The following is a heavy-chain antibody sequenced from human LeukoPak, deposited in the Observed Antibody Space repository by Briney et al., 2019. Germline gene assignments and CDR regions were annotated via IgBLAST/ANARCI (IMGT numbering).Heavy chain of an antibody. V-gene: IGHV3-7*01. J-gene: IGHJ6*02. CDR1: GFTFSSYA. D-gene: IGHD6-13*01. Sequence: PGGSLRLSCAASGFTFSSYAMYWVRQAPGKGLGWVANIKQDGSEKYYVDSVKGRFTISRDNAKNSLYLQMNSLRAEDTAVYYCARAQLVRWVYYYYYYGMDVWGQGTTVTVSS. CDR3: ARAQLVRWVYYYYYYGMDV. CDR2: IKQDGSEK.